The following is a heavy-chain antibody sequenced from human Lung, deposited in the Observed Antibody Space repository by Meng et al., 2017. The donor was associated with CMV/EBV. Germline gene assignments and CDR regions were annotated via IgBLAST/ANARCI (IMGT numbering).Heavy chain of an antibody. V-gene: IGHV4-34*01. Sequence: SXTLSLTCAVYGGSFSGYYWSWIRQPPGKGLEWIGEINHSGSTNYNPSLKSRVTISVDTSKNQFSLKLSSVTAADTAVYYCARASRYCSSTSCYRRGWFDPWGQGTXVTVSS. CDR2: INHSGST. D-gene: IGHD2-2*02. CDR3: ARASRYCSSTSCYRRGWFDP. CDR1: GGSFSGYY. J-gene: IGHJ5*02.